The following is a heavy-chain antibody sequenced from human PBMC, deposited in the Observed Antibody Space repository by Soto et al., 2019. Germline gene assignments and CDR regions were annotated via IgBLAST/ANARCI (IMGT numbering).Heavy chain of an antibody. CDR3: ARGDSTFDY. Sequence: PSETLSLTCAVYGGSFSGYYWSWIRQPPGKGLEWIGEINHSGSTNYNPSLKSRVTISVDTSKNQFSLKLSSVTAADTVVYYCARGDSTFDYWGQGTLVTVSS. V-gene: IGHV4-34*01. CDR1: GGSFSGYY. CDR2: INHSGST. J-gene: IGHJ4*02.